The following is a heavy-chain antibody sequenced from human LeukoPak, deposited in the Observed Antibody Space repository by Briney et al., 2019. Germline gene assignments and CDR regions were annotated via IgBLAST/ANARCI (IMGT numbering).Heavy chain of an antibody. J-gene: IGHJ4*02. D-gene: IGHD4-23*01. CDR1: GGTFSSYA. V-gene: IGHV1-69*13. CDR3: ARGWLAETTVVTPYNY. CDR2: IIPLFGAA. Sequence: GASVKVSCKASGGTFSSYAISWVRQAPGQGLEWMGGIIPLFGAAKYAQKFQGRVTITAVESMSTAYMELSSLRSEDTAVYYCARGWLAETTVVTPYNYWGQGTLVTVSS.